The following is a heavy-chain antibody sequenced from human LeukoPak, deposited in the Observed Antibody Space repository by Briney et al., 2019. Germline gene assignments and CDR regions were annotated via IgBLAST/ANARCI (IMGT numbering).Heavy chain of an antibody. V-gene: IGHV4-34*01. CDR3: ARGSRIAAYVNWLDP. CDR1: GGSFSGYY. D-gene: IGHD6-13*01. CDR2: INHSGST. Sequence: PSETLSLTCAVYGGSFSGYYWSWIRQPPGKGLEWIGEINHSGSTNYNPSLKSRVTISVDASKNQFSLKLSSVTAADTAVYYCARGSRIAAYVNWLDPWGQGTLVTVSS. J-gene: IGHJ5*02.